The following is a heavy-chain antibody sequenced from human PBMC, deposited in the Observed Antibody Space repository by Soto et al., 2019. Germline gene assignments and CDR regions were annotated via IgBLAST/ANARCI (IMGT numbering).Heavy chain of an antibody. D-gene: IGHD3-22*01. Sequence: QVQLVQSGAEVKKPGASVKVSCKASGYTFTSYGLSWVRQAPGQGLEWMGWISAYNGNTNYAQKPEARXXIXTXXSTSTAYMELRSLRSDDTAVYYWARSGSSGYYLDYWGQGTLVNVSS. CDR2: ISAYNGNT. CDR3: ARSGSSGYYLDY. V-gene: IGHV1-18*01. J-gene: IGHJ4*02. CDR1: GYTFTSYG.